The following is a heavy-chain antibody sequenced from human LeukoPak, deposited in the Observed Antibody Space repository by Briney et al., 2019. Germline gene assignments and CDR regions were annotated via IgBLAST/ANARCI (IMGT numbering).Heavy chain of an antibody. V-gene: IGHV1-2*02. CDR1: GYTFTGYY. CDR3: ARVVSSSESWFDP. J-gene: IGHJ5*02. Sequence: GSVSVSCKASGYTFTGYYMHWVRQAPGQGLEWMGWINPNSGGTNYAQTFKGRVTMTRDTSISTAYMELSRLRSDDTAVYYCARVVSSSESWFDPWGQGTLVTVSS. CDR2: INPNSGGT. D-gene: IGHD6-13*01.